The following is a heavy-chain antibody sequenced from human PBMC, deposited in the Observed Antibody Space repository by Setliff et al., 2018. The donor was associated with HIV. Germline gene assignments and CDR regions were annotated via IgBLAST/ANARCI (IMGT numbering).Heavy chain of an antibody. J-gene: IGHJ6*02. D-gene: IGHD6-19*01. CDR3: ASSAVAGSTPVLIYYYYGMDV. CDR2: INAGNGDT. CDR1: GYTFSRYA. V-gene: IGHV1-3*01. Sequence: AASVKVSCKTSGYTFSRYAMHWVRQAPGQRLEWMGWINAGNGDTKYSQRFQDRVTITRDTSASTAYMELSGLRSEDTAVYYCASSAVAGSTPVLIYYYYGMDVWGQGTAVTVSS.